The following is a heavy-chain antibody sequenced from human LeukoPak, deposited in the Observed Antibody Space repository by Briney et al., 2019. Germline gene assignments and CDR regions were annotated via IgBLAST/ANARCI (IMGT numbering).Heavy chain of an antibody. CDR2: IYYSGST. Sequence: SETLSLTCTVSGGSISSSSYYWGWIRQPPGKGLEWIGSIYYSGSTYYNPSLKSRVTISVDTSKNQFSLKLSSVTAVDTAVYYCARQGGEYCGGDCYPHANWFDPWGQGTLVTVSS. CDR3: ARQGGEYCGGDCYPHANWFDP. V-gene: IGHV4-39*01. J-gene: IGHJ5*02. CDR1: GGSISSSSYY. D-gene: IGHD2-21*02.